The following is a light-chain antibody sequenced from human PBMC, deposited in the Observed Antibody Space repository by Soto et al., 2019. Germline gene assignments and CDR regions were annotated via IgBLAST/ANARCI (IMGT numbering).Light chain of an antibody. V-gene: IGKV1-12*01. CDR2: AAS. Sequence: DIQMPQSPSSVSASVGDRVTITCRASQGISSWLAWYQQKPGKAPKLLIYAASSLQSGVPSRFSGSGSGTDFTLTISSLEPEDFAVYYCQQRSNWPITFGQGTRLEIK. CDR1: QGISSW. J-gene: IGKJ5*01. CDR3: QQRSNWPIT.